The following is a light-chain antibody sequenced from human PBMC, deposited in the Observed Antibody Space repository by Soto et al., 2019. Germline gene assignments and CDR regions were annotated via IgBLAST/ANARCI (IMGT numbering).Light chain of an antibody. Sequence: QSALTQPASVSGSPGQSITISCAGTSSDVGSYKLVSWYQQHPGKAPKLMIYEGSKRPSGVSNRFSGSKSVNTASLTFSGLQAEDDADYYCCSYAGSSTFVVFGGGTKLTVL. J-gene: IGLJ2*01. CDR1: SSDVGSYKL. CDR3: CSYAGSSTFVV. CDR2: EGS. V-gene: IGLV2-23*01.